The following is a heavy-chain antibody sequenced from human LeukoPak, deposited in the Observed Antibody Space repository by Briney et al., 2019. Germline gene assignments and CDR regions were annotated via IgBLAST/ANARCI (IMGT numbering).Heavy chain of an antibody. J-gene: IGHJ6*02. CDR3: ARDELLWFGELLDPYYYYGMDV. Sequence: GGSLRLSCAASGFTFGSYWMSWVRQAPGKGLEWVANIKQDGSEKYYVDSVKGRFTISRDNAKNSLYLQMNSLRAEDTAVYYCARDELLWFGELLDPYYYYGMDVWGQGTTVTVSS. D-gene: IGHD3-10*01. CDR2: IKQDGSEK. V-gene: IGHV3-7*03. CDR1: GFTFGSYW.